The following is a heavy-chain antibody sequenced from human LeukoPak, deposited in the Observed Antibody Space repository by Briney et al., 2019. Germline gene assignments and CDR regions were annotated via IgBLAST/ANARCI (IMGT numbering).Heavy chain of an antibody. CDR1: GYTFTSYG. CDR2: ISAYNGNT. CDR3: ARDGYYYDSSGYPGY. Sequence: GASVKVSCKASGYTFTSYGISWVRQAPGQGLEWMEWISAYNGNTNYAQKLQGRVTMTTDTSTSTAYMELRSLRSDDTAVYYCARDGYYYDSSGYPGYWGQGTLVTVSS. V-gene: IGHV1-18*01. J-gene: IGHJ4*02. D-gene: IGHD3-22*01.